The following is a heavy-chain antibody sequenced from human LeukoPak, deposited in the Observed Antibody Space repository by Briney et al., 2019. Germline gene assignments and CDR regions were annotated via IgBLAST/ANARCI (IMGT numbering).Heavy chain of an antibody. Sequence: QPGRSLRLSCAASGFTFSSYGMHWVRQAPGKGLEWVAVISYDGSNKYYADSVKGRFTISRDNSKNTLYLQMNSLRAEDTAVYYCAKDPARRSIAAAGRDYWGQGTLVTVSS. CDR2: ISYDGSNK. CDR1: GFTFSSYG. J-gene: IGHJ4*02. V-gene: IGHV3-30*18. D-gene: IGHD6-13*01. CDR3: AKDPARRSIAAAGRDY.